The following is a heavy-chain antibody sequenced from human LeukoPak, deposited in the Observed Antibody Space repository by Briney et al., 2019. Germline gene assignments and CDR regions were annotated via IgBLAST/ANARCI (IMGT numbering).Heavy chain of an antibody. Sequence: GGSLRLSCAASGFTFSSHSMNWVRQAPGKGLEWVSYISSSSSTIYYADSVKGRFTISRDNAKNSLYLQMNSLRDEDTAVYYCARDDYGGNSGTHYFDYWGQGTLVTVSS. CDR3: ARDDYGGNSGTHYFDY. V-gene: IGHV3-48*02. CDR2: ISSSSSTI. J-gene: IGHJ4*02. CDR1: GFTFSSHS. D-gene: IGHD4-23*01.